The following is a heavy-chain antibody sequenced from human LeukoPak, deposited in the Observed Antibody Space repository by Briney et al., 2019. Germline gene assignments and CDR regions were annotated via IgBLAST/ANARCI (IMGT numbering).Heavy chain of an antibody. V-gene: IGHV4-59*12. Sequence: PSETLSLTCTVSGGSINSYYWSWIRQPPGKGLEWIGYIYYSGSTNYNPSLKSRVTISVDTSNNKFSLKLSSVTAADTAVYYCARVRSIYAHDAFDIWGQGTMVTVSS. CDR3: ARVRSIYAHDAFDI. CDR2: IYYSGST. CDR1: GGSINSYY. D-gene: IGHD5/OR15-5a*01. J-gene: IGHJ3*02.